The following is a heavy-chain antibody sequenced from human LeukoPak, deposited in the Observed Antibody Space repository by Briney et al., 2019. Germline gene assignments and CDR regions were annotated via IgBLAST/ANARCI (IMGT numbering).Heavy chain of an antibody. D-gene: IGHD1-1*01. J-gene: IGHJ4*02. Sequence: SETLSLTCTVSGDSMSNGGYFWSWIRQHPGKGLEWIGYIYYTGSTTYNPSLQSRVTMSVDTSKNNFSLRLNPVTAADTAVYFCARGLPGARIPYHFDSWGQGTLLAVSS. CDR1: GDSMSNGGYF. CDR2: IYYTGST. V-gene: IGHV4-31*03. CDR3: ARGLPGARIPYHFDS.